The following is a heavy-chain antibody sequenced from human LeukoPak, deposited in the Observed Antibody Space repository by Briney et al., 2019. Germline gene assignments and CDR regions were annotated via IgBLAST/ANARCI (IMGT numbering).Heavy chain of an antibody. D-gene: IGHD3-9*01. CDR2: ISSSSSTI. V-gene: IGHV3-48*04. Sequence: GGSLRLSCAASGFTFSSYSMNWVRQAPGKGLEWVSYISSSSSTIYYADSVKGRFTISRDNAKNSLYLQMNSLRAEDTAVYYCARDLYYDILTGYYTQPGEDYWGQGTLVTVSS. CDR1: GFTFSSYS. CDR3: ARDLYYDILTGYYTQPGEDY. J-gene: IGHJ4*02.